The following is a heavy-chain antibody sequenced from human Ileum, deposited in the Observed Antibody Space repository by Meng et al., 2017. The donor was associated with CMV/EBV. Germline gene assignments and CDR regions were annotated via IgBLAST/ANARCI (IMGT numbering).Heavy chain of an antibody. CDR3: ARDRDGNYQYFDY. V-gene: IGHV3-21*01. CDR1: GFTFNAYD. CDR2: ISSSSTYI. Sequence: GGSLRLSCVASGFTFNAYDMHWVRQAPGKGLEWVSSISSSSTYIYYADSVKGRFTISRDNAKNSLYLQMNSLRAEDTAVYYCARDRDGNYQYFDYWGQGMLVTVSS. D-gene: IGHD1-7*01. J-gene: IGHJ4*02.